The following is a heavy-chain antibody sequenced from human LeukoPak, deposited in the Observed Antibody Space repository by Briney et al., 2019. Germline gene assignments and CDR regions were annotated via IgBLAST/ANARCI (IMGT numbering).Heavy chain of an antibody. CDR2: IIPILGIA. CDR1: GGTFSSYT. Sequence: RASVKVSCKASGGTFSSYTISWVRQAPGQGLEWMGRIIPILGIANYAQKFQGRVTITADKSTSTAYMELSSLRSEDTAVYYCARLADNWNDDCDYWGQGTLVTVSS. J-gene: IGHJ4*02. D-gene: IGHD1-20*01. CDR3: ARLADNWNDDCDY. V-gene: IGHV1-69*02.